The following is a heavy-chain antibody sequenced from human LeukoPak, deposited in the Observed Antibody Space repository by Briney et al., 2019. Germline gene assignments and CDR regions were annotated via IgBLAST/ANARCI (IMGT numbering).Heavy chain of an antibody. CDR3: ATSEGY. D-gene: IGHD1-14*01. CDR2: IYTSGST. Sequence: SQTLSLTCTVSGGSISSGSYYWSWIRQPAGKGLEWIGRIYTSGSTHYNPSLKSRVTISVDTSKNQFSLKLSSVTAADTAVYYCATSEGYWGQGTLVTVSS. CDR1: GGSISSGSYY. V-gene: IGHV4-61*02. J-gene: IGHJ4*02.